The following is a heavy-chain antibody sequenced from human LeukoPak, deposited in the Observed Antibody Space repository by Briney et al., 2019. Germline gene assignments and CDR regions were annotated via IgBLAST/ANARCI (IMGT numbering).Heavy chain of an antibody. CDR3: AKDYLLLVPWQPEPFDY. V-gene: IGHV3-23*01. CDR1: GFTFSSYS. CDR2: ISGSGGST. D-gene: IGHD6-6*01. Sequence: GGSLRLSCAASGFTFSSYSMNWVRQAPGKGLEWVSAISGSGGSTYYTDSVKGRFTISRDNSKNTLYLQMNSLRAEDTAVYYCAKDYLLLVPWQPEPFDYWGQGTLVTVSS. J-gene: IGHJ4*02.